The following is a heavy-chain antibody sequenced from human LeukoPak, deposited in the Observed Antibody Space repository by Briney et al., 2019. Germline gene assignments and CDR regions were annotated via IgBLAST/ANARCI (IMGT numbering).Heavy chain of an antibody. J-gene: IGHJ3*02. CDR3: ARGNYRGNSYDAFDI. Sequence: ASVKVSCKASRYTFTDHYMHWVGQAPGQGLEWMAWIDPNSGGTNYAQKFQGRVTMTRGTSISTAYMELSRLTSDDTAVYYCARGNYRGNSYDAFDIWGQGTMVTVSS. CDR1: RYTFTDHY. CDR2: IDPNSGGT. D-gene: IGHD4-23*01. V-gene: IGHV1-2*02.